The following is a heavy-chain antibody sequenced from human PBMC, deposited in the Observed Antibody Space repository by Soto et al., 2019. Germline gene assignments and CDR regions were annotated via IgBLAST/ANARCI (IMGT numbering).Heavy chain of an antibody. CDR3: AKRTVADSFDY. CDR2: VNHRGNT. J-gene: IGHJ4*02. CDR1: GGSLSGYY. Sequence: SETLSLTCAVHGGSLSGYYWSWIRQPPGKGLEWIGEVNHRGNTKYNPSLKSRVTISVDTSKNQFSLKLTSVTAADTAVYYCAKRTVADSFDYWGQGTLVTVSS. V-gene: IGHV4-34*01. D-gene: IGHD6-13*01.